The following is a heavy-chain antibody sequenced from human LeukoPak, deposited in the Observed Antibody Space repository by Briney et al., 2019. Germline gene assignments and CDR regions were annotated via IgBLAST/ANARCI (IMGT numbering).Heavy chain of an antibody. D-gene: IGHD3/OR15-3a*01. CDR1: GGSISGYY. CDR3: ARRPVRGLYYFDH. V-gene: IGHV4-59*08. CDR2: IYYSGST. J-gene: IGHJ4*02. Sequence: SETLSLTCTVSGGSISGYYWSWIRQPPGKGLEWIGYIYYSGSTNYNPSLKSRVTTSLDTSKNQFSLKLTSVTAADTAVYYCARRPVRGLYYFDHWGQGTLVTVSS.